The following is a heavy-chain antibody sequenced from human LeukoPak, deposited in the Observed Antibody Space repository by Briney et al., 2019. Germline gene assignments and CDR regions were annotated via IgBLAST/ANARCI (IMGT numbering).Heavy chain of an antibody. CDR2: IIPIFGTA. J-gene: IGHJ3*02. CDR3: ARPRDYYDSGGAFDI. D-gene: IGHD3-22*01. Sequence: ASVKVSCKASGGTFSSYAISWVRQAPGQGLEWMGGIIPIFGTANYAQKFQGRVTITADESTSTAYMELSSLRSEDTAVYYCARPRDYYDSGGAFDIWGQGTMVTVSS. CDR1: GGTFSSYA. V-gene: IGHV1-69*13.